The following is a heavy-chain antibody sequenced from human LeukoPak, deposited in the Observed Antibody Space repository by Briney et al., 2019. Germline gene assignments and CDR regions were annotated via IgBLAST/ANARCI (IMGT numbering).Heavy chain of an antibody. V-gene: IGHV1-69*05. J-gene: IGHJ6*03. D-gene: IGHD5-24*01. CDR1: GGTFSSYA. Sequence: SVKVSCKASGGTFSSYAISWVRQAPGQGLEWMGGIIPIFGTANYAQKLQGRVTITTDESTSTDYMELSSLRSEDTAVYYCARAVERGYYMDVWGKGTTVTVSS. CDR2: IIPIFGTA. CDR3: ARAVERGYYMDV.